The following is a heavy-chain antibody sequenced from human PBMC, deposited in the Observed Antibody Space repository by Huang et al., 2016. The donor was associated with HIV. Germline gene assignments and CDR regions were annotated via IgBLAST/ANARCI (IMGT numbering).Heavy chain of an antibody. CDR2: SNAEEGKK. CDR3: GREREYSGGWGWGGHYSDY. Sequence: QVQLVQSGGEVKKPGASVRVSCKASGYTFITSYGITWVRQAPGQGLEGRGGSNAEEGKKKVAQRAQGRAKMTRETPTSTGYMELRGLGQTDRAGYYCGREREYSGGWGWGGHYSDYWGQGTLVTVSS. D-gene: IGHD1-26*01. CDR1: GYTFITSYG. V-gene: IGHV1-18*04. J-gene: IGHJ4*02.